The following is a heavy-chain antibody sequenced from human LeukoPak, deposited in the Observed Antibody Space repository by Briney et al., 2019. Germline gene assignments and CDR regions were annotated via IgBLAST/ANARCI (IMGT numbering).Heavy chain of an antibody. CDR3: ARDREQLNSFDY. J-gene: IGHJ4*02. CDR1: GGTFSSYA. CDR2: IIPILGTA. Sequence: SSVKVSCKASGGTFSSYAISWVRQAPGQGLEWMGRIIPILGTANYAQKFQGRVTITTDESTSTAYMELSSLRSEDTAVYYCARDREQLNSFDYWGQGTLVTVSS. V-gene: IGHV1-69*05. D-gene: IGHD5-18*01.